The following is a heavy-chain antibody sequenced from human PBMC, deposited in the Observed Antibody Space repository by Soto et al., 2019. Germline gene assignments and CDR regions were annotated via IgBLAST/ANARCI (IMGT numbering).Heavy chain of an antibody. CDR1: GYSFASYW. V-gene: IGHV5-51*01. D-gene: IGHD3-16*02. CDR2: IYPGDSDT. CDR3: AGDGRVMITFGGVIAHYWFDP. J-gene: IGHJ5*02. Sequence: GESLKISCKASGYSFASYWIGWVRQMPGKGLEWMGIIYPGDSDTRYSPSFQGQVTISADRSIETAYLQWSSLKASDTAMYYCAGDGRVMITFGGVIAHYWFDPWGQGSLVTVSS.